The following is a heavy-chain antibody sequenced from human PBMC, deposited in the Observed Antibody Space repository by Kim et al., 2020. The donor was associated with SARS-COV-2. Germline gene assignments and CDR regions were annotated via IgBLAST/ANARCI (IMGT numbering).Heavy chain of an antibody. V-gene: IGHV1-18*01. CDR3: ARRAEREPWLAPDY. CDR2: ISAYNGNT. D-gene: IGHD6-19*01. Sequence: ASVKVSCKASGYTFTSYGISWVRQAPGQGLEWMGWISAYNGNTNYAQKLQGRVTMTTDTSTSTAYMELRSLRSDDTAVYYCARRAEREPWLAPDYWGQGTLVTVSS. J-gene: IGHJ4*02. CDR1: GYTFTSYG.